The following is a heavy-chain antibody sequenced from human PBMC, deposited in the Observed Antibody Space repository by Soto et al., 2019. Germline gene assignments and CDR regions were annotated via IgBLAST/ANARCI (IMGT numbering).Heavy chain of an antibody. CDR3: AREDYYDRSGYLPVRYYFGMDV. CDR1: GYTFTNSG. CDR2: IGAYNGHT. V-gene: IGHV1-18*01. Sequence: ASVKVSCKASGYTFTNSGISWVRQAPGQGLEWMGWIGAYNGHTKYAQKLQGRVTMTTDTSTSTAYMELRSLKSDDTAVYYCAREDYYDRSGYLPVRYYFGMDVWGQGTTVTVSS. J-gene: IGHJ6*02. D-gene: IGHD3-22*01.